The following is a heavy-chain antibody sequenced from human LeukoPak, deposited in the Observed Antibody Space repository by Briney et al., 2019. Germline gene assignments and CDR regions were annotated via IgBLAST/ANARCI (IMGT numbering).Heavy chain of an antibody. D-gene: IGHD3-16*02. J-gene: IGHJ4*02. Sequence: PGGSLRLSCAAPGFTFSSNWMHWVRQAPGKGPVWVSRINSDGSSTSYTDSVKGRFTISRDNSKNTLYLQMSSLRAEDTAVYYCATAPGRSYRLFDYWGQGTLVTVSS. CDR1: GFTFSSNW. CDR2: INSDGSST. V-gene: IGHV3-74*01. CDR3: ATAPGRSYRLFDY.